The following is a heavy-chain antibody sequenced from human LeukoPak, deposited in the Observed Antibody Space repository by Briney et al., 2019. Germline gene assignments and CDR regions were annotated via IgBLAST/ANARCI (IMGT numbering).Heavy chain of an antibody. V-gene: IGHV1-8*03. CDR3: ASAASVNWNYRGGFEP. Sequence: ASVKVSCKASGYTFTSYDINWVRQATGQGLEWMGWMNPNSGNTGYAQKFQGGVTITRNTSISTAYMELSSLRSEDTAVYYCASAASVNWNYRGGFEPWGQGTLVTVSS. J-gene: IGHJ5*02. CDR1: GYTFTSYD. D-gene: IGHD1-7*01. CDR2: MNPNSGNT.